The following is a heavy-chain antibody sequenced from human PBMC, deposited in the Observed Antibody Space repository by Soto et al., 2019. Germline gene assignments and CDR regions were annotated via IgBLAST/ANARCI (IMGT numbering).Heavy chain of an antibody. CDR3: ARANYYDSSGYYRPAPVDY. Sequence: GGSLRLSCAASGFTFSSYAMHWVRQAPGKGLERVAVISYDGSNTYYADSVKGRFTISRDNSKNTVYLQMNSLRAEDTAVYYCARANYYDSSGYYRPAPVDYWGQGTLVTVSS. CDR1: GFTFSSYA. D-gene: IGHD3-22*01. J-gene: IGHJ4*02. V-gene: IGHV3-30-3*01. CDR2: ISYDGSNT.